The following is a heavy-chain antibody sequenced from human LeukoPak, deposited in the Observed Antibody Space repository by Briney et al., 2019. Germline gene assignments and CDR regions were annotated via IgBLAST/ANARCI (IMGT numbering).Heavy chain of an antibody. CDR2: ISYDGSNK. Sequence: GGSLRLSCAASGFTFSSYGMHWVRQAPGKGLEWVAVISYDGSNKYYADSVKGRFTISRDNSKNALYLQMNSLRAEDTAVYYCAKEVSMVRGGGFDYWGQGTLVTVSS. CDR1: GFTFSSYG. D-gene: IGHD3-10*01. V-gene: IGHV3-30*18. CDR3: AKEVSMVRGGGFDY. J-gene: IGHJ4*02.